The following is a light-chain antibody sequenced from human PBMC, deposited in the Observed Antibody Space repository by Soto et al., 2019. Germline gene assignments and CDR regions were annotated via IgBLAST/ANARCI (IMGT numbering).Light chain of an antibody. CDR3: SSYTRSGVYV. CDR1: SSDVGGYNA. Sequence: QSVLTQPASGSGSPGQSITISCTGTSSDVGGYNAVSWYQQHPGRAPKLMIYDVSNRPSGISNRFSGSKSGSTASLTISGLQAEDDADYYCSSYTRSGVYVFGAGTKVTVL. CDR2: DVS. V-gene: IGLV2-14*01. J-gene: IGLJ1*01.